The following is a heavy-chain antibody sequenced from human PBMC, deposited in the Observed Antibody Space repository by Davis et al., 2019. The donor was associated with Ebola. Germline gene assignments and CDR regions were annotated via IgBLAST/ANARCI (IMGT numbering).Heavy chain of an antibody. V-gene: IGHV3-23*01. CDR3: ARAIVGLSGWYYFDY. CDR2: ISGSGGST. Sequence: GESLKISCAASGFTFSSYAMHWVRQAPGKGLEWVSVISGSGGSTYYADSVKGRFTISRDNSKNTLYLQMNSLRVEDTAVYYCARAIVGLSGWYYFDYWGQGALVTVSS. D-gene: IGHD6-19*01. J-gene: IGHJ4*02. CDR1: GFTFSSYA.